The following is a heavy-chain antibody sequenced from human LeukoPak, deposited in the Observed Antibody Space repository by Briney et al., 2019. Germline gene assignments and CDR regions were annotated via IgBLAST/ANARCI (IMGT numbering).Heavy chain of an antibody. D-gene: IGHD2-15*01. J-gene: IGHJ6*02. CDR2: IYYSGST. Sequence: SETLSLTCTVSGGSVSSGSYYWSWIRQPPGKGLEWIGYIYYSGSTNYNPSLKSRVTISVDTSKNQFSLKLSSVAAADTAVYYCARDGWTHYYYYGMDVWGQGTTVTVSS. CDR3: ARDGWTHYYYYGMDV. V-gene: IGHV4-61*01. CDR1: GGSVSSGSYY.